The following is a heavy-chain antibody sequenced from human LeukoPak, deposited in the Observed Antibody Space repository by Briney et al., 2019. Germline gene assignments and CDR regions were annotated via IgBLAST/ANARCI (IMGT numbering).Heavy chain of an antibody. CDR2: INPYNGNK. CDR3: ARRVGDYFDY. D-gene: IGHD4-17*01. J-gene: IGHJ4*02. V-gene: IGHV1-18*01. CDR1: GYRFITFG. Sequence: EASVKVSCKTSGYRFITFGINWVRQAPGQGLEWMGWINPYNGNKYYAKKFQGRFTMTTDTSTSTAYMELRSLRSDDTAVYYCARRVGDYFDYWGQGTLVTVSS.